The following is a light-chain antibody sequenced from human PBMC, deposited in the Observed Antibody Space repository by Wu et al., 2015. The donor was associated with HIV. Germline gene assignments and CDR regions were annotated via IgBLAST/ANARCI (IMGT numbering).Light chain of an antibody. CDR1: QSISSN. Sequence: EIVMTQSPATLSMSPGERATLSCRASQSISSNLAWYQQKPGQGPRLFIRGASTRATGIPARFSGSGSGTDFTLTISSLQSEDFAVYYCQQYHDWPTFGQGTKVEI. CDR3: QQYHDWPT. J-gene: IGKJ1*01. CDR2: GAS. V-gene: IGKV3-15*01.